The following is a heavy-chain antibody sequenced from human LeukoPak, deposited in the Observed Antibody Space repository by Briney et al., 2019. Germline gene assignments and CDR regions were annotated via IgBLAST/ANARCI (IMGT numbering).Heavy chain of an antibody. V-gene: IGHV3-64D*06. CDR1: GFTFSSYT. D-gene: IGHD5-18*01. J-gene: IGHJ6*04. CDR2: ISSNGRST. CDR3: VEDVGRQLWLLHYYVMEV. Sequence: GGSLRLSCSASGFTFSSYTMHWVRQAPGKGLEYVSAISSNGRSTYYADSVKCRFTISRDNSKNTLYLQMSSLRAEDTAVYYCVEDVGRQLWLLHYYVMEVWGEGTTVTVSS.